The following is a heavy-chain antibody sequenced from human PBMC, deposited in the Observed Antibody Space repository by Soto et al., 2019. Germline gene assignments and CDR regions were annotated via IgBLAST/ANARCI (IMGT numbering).Heavy chain of an antibody. Sequence: QVQLQESGPGLVKPSQTLSLTCTVSGGSISSGGFYWSWIRQHPGKGLEWIGYIYYSGSTYYNPSLKRRVTIAVDTSKNQFSLRLSSVTAADTAVYYGARGRYWYFDLWGRGTLVTVSS. J-gene: IGHJ2*01. CDR1: GGSISSGGFY. CDR2: IYYSGST. CDR3: ARGRYWYFDL. V-gene: IGHV4-31*03.